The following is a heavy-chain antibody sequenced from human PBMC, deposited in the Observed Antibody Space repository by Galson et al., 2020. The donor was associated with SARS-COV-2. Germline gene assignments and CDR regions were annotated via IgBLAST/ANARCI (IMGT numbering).Heavy chain of an antibody. CDR2: IWYDGSNK. CDR1: GFTFSSYG. V-gene: IGHV3-33*01. CDR3: AREGKPNACDI. J-gene: IGHJ3*02. Sequence: QTAGTLSLSCAASGFTFSSYGMHWVRQAPGKGLEWVAVIWYDGSNKYYADSVKGRFTISRDNSKNTLYLQMNSLRAEDTAVYYCAREGKPNACDIWGQGTMGTVSS.